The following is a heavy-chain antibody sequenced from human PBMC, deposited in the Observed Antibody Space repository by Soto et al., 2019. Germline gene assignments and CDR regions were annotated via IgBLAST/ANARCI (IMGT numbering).Heavy chain of an antibody. D-gene: IGHD4-17*01. CDR3: ASDTVTTPYFDY. CDR2: ISAYNGNT. J-gene: IGHJ4*02. CDR1: GYTFTSYG. V-gene: IGHV1-18*01. Sequence: ASVKVSCKASGYTFTSYGISWVRQAPGQGLEWMGWISAYNGNTNYAQKLQGRVTMTADKSTSTAYMELSSLRSEDTAVYYCASDTVTTPYFDYWDQGTLVTVSS.